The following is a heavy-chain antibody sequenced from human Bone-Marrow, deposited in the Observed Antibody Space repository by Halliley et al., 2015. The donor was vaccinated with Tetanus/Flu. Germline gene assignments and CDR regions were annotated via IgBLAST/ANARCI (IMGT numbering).Heavy chain of an antibody. D-gene: IGHD3-16*01. CDR1: GASTSTGTYY. Sequence: LRLSCTVSGASTSTGTYYWGWIRQPPGKGLEWIGTIYYSRITYSDPSLKSRVTISVDTSKNQFSLNLNFVTAADTAVYYCGGGKNLLGSYYFDYWGQGTLVTVSS. CDR3: GGGKNLLGSYYFDY. V-gene: IGHV4-39*01. J-gene: IGHJ4*02. CDR2: IYYSRIT.